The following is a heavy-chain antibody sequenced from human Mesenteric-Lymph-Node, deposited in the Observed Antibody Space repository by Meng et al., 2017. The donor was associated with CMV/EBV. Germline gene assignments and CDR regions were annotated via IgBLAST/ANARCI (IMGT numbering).Heavy chain of an antibody. CDR3: AKSRSSTPGIVDD. CDR2: IYGTGIT. V-gene: IGHV4-61*08. D-gene: IGHD2/OR15-2a*01. CDR1: GVSVTSGAYH. J-gene: IGHJ4*02. Sequence: QVQLQESGPGPVKPSETLSLTCIVSGVSVTSGAYHWSWIRQSPGKGLEWIGYIYGTGITIYNPSLKSRVTILLETSKNQFSLKLNSVTTADTAVYYCAKSRSSTPGIVDDWGQGTLVTVSS.